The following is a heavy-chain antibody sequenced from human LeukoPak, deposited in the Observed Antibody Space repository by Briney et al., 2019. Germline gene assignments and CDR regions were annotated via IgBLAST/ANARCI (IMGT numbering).Heavy chain of an antibody. CDR2: MNPNSGDT. CDR1: GYTFTSYD. D-gene: IGHD3-22*01. Sequence: ASVKVSCKASGYTFTSYDISWVRQATGQGLEWMGWMNPNSGDTGYAQKFQGRVTMTRNTSISTAYKELSSLRSEDTAVYYCARGPLYYYDEGFYWGQGTLVTVSS. V-gene: IGHV1-8*01. J-gene: IGHJ4*02. CDR3: ARGPLYYYDEGFY.